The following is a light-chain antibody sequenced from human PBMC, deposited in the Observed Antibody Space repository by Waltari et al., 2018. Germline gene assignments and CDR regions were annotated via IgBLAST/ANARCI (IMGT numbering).Light chain of an antibody. CDR1: TSNLGGYD. Sequence: QSVLTQPPSASGSPGQRVTISCSGGTSNLGGYDVNWYQQLPGTPPKLLIYNSHQRPSGAPDRFSGSRSGHSASLAISGLRSEDEADYYCTSLDVSLGGHVLFGGGTKLTVL. J-gene: IGLJ2*01. V-gene: IGLV1-47*01. CDR3: TSLDVSLGGHVL. CDR2: NSH.